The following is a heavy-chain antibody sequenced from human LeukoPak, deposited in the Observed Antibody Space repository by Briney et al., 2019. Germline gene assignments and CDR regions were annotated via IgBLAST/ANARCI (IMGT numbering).Heavy chain of an antibody. D-gene: IGHD2-15*01. CDR3: AREGYCSGGSCYQH. Sequence: ASVKVSCKASGYTFTGYYMHWVRQAPGQGLEWMGRINPNSGGTNYAQKFQGRVTMARDTSISTAYMELSRLRSDDTAVYYCAREGYCSGGSCYQHWSQGTLVTVSS. CDR1: GYTFTGYY. V-gene: IGHV1-2*06. CDR2: INPNSGGT. J-gene: IGHJ4*02.